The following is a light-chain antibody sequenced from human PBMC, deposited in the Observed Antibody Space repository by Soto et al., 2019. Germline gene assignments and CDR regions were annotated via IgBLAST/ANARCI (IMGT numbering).Light chain of an antibody. Sequence: EIVLTQSPGTLSLSPGERATLSCRASQSVWSTYLAWYQQKPGQAPRLLIYGVSSRATGIPDRFSGGGSGTDFTPTISRLEAEDFAVYYCQQYGGSPTTFGGGTRVEIK. CDR2: GVS. CDR1: QSVWSTY. J-gene: IGKJ4*01. CDR3: QQYGGSPTT. V-gene: IGKV3-20*01.